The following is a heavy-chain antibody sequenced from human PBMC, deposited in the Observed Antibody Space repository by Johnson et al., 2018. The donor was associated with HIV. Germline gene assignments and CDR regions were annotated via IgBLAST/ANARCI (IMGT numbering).Heavy chain of an antibody. CDR3: ARDRAPVYSSSSTPFDAFDI. J-gene: IGHJ3*02. Sequence: MQLVESGGGVVQPGRSLRLSCVASGFTFSSYTMHWVRQAPGKGLEWVAVISYDGSNKYFADSVKGRFTISRDNSKNTLYLQMSSLRAEDTAVYYCARDRAPVYSSSSTPFDAFDIWGQGTMVTVSS. CDR2: ISYDGSNK. V-gene: IGHV3-30*04. D-gene: IGHD6-6*01. CDR1: GFTFSSYT.